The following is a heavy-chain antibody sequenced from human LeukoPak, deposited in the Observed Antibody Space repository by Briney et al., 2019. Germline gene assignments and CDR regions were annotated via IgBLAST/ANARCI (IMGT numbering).Heavy chain of an antibody. CDR3: ARFPGSAEYRHYYYMDV. CDR2: IYTSGST. CDR1: GGSFSGYY. D-gene: IGHD2-15*01. V-gene: IGHV4-59*10. Sequence: SETLSLTCAVYGGSFSGYYWSWIRQPAGKGLEWIGRIYTSGSTNYNPSLKSRVTMSVDTSKNQFSLKLSSVTAADTAVYYCARFPGSAEYRHYYYMDVWGKGTTVTVSS. J-gene: IGHJ6*03.